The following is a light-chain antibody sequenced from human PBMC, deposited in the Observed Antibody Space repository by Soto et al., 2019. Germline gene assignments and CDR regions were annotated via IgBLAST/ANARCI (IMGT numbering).Light chain of an antibody. V-gene: IGKV3-20*01. CDR3: HYYGNSRIT. CDR2: AAS. J-gene: IGKJ5*01. Sequence: IFLAQSSGPLSLSPSERVTLSCRASQSVNNNFLSWYQQKPGQAPRLLIYAASSGATGIPDRLSGSGSGTDFALTINRLEPEDFVVYYCHYYGNSRITFGQGTRLEI. CDR1: QSVNNNF.